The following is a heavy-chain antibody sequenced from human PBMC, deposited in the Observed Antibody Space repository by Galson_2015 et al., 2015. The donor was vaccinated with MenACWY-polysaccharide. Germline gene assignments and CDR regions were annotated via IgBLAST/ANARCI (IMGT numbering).Heavy chain of an antibody. CDR1: GFTSSSYA. J-gene: IGHJ6*02. CDR2: ISYDGSNK. D-gene: IGHD1-26*01. CDR3: AREGVGSESGMDV. Sequence: SLRLSCAASGFTSSSYAMHWVRQAPGKGLEWVAVISYDGSNKYYADSVKGRFTISRDNSKNTLYLQMNSLRAEDTAVYYCAREGVGSESGMDVWGQGTTVTVSS. V-gene: IGHV3-30-3*01.